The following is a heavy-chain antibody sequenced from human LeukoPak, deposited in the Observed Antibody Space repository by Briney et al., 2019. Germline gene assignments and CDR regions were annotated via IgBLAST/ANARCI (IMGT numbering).Heavy chain of an antibody. Sequence: SETLSLTCTVSGGSISSYYWSWIRQPPGKGLEWIGYIYYSGSTNYNPSLKSRVTISVDTSKNQLSLKLSSVTAADTAVYYCARHWETSSWYVDYWGQGALVTVSS. D-gene: IGHD6-13*01. V-gene: IGHV4-59*08. CDR2: IYYSGST. CDR1: GGSISSYY. J-gene: IGHJ4*02. CDR3: ARHWETSSWYVDY.